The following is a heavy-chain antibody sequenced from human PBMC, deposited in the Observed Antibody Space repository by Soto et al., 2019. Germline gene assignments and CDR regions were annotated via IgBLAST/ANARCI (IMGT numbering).Heavy chain of an antibody. CDR1: GGSISSYY. CDR3: ARDRGYCTNGVCHPGGWFDP. CDR2: IYYSGST. Sequence: SETLSLTCTVSGGSISSYYWSWIRQPPGKGLEWIGYIYYSGSTNYNPSLKSRVTISVDTSKNQFSLKLSSVTAADTAVYYCARDRGYCTNGVCHPGGWFDPWGQGTLVTVS. D-gene: IGHD2-8*01. J-gene: IGHJ5*02. V-gene: IGHV4-59*01.